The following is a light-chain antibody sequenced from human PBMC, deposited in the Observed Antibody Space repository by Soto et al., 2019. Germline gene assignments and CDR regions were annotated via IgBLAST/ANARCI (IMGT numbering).Light chain of an antibody. J-gene: IGKJ1*01. CDR1: QSVSLS. Sequence: EIVLTQSPATLSVSLGDSATLSCRASQSVSLSLAWYQMRPGQPPRLLIYGASTRATDIPARFSGSGSGTDFTLTISSLQSEDFAVYYCQQYNKWPRTFGQGTKVEIK. V-gene: IGKV3-15*01. CDR2: GAS. CDR3: QQYNKWPRT.